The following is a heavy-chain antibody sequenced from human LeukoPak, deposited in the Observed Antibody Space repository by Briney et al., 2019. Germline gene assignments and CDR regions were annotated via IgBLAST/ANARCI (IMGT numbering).Heavy chain of an antibody. V-gene: IGHV3-30*18. CDR1: GFTFSSYG. D-gene: IGHD3-22*01. J-gene: IGHJ4*02. CDR3: AKDHYYDSSGYYYWLDYFDY. CDR2: ISYDGSNK. Sequence: GGSLRLSWAASGFTFSSYGMHWVRQAPGKGLEWVAVISYDGSNKYYADSVKGRFTISRDNSKNTLYLQMNSLRAEDTAVYYCAKDHYYDSSGYYYWLDYFDYWGQGTLVTVSS.